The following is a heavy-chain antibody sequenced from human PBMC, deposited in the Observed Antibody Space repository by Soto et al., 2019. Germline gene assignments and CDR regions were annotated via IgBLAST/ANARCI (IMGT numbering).Heavy chain of an antibody. Sequence: PAETLSLTCAVSGYSISRSYHCGGVRQPAGKGLEWIGTIFHSGSTYYNPSLKSRVTISIDTSKNQFSLKLRSLTAADTAMYYCAKSYDSGRYSPNQYYGMDVWGQGTTVTVSS. CDR3: AKSYDSGRYSPNQYYGMDV. V-gene: IGHV4-38-2*01. J-gene: IGHJ6*02. D-gene: IGHD3-22*01. CDR2: IFHSGST. CDR1: GYSISRSYH.